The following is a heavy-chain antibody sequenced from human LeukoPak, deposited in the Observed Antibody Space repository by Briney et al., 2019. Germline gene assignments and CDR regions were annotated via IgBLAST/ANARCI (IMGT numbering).Heavy chain of an antibody. CDR3: ARVGYCSSTSCYGYFDY. J-gene: IGHJ4*02. Sequence: GESLKISCKGSGYRFTSYWIGWVRQMPGKGLEWMGIIYPGDSDTRYSPSFQGQVTISADKSISTAYLQWSSLKASDTAMYYCARVGYCSSTSCYGYFDYWGQGTLVTVSS. V-gene: IGHV5-51*01. CDR2: IYPGDSDT. D-gene: IGHD2-2*01. CDR1: GYRFTSYW.